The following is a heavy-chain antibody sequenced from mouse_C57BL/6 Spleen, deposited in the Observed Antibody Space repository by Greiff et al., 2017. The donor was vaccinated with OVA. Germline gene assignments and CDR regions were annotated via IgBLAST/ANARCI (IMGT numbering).Heavy chain of an antibody. CDR1: GYTFTSYW. V-gene: IGHV1-53*01. J-gene: IGHJ4*01. Sequence: QVHVKQPGTELVKPGASVKLSCKASGYTFTSYWMHWVKQRPGQGLEWIGNINPSNGGTNYNEKFKSKATLTVDKSSSTAYMQLSSLTSEDSAVYYCARGYSNGAMDYWGQGTSVTVSS. D-gene: IGHD2-5*01. CDR2: INPSNGGT. CDR3: ARGYSNGAMDY.